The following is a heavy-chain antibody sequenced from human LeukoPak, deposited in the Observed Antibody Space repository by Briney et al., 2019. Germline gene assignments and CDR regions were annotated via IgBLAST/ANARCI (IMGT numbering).Heavy chain of an antibody. D-gene: IGHD2-21*02. CDR3: ARGNRDFDS. CDR2: TYYRSKCSH. V-gene: IGHV6-1*01. CDR1: GDSVSTNSAA. Sequence: SQTLSLTCAISGDSVSTNSAAWNWIRQSPSRGLEWLGRTYYRSKCSHDYAPSVQSRITINTDTSKNQFSLHLNSVTPEDTAVYYCARGNRDFDSWGQGTLVTVSS. J-gene: IGHJ5*01.